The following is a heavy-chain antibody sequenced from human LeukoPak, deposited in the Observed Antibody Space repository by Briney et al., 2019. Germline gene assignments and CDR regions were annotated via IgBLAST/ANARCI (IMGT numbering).Heavy chain of an antibody. CDR1: GFTFSRNT. J-gene: IGHJ4*02. Sequence: GGSLRLSCAASGFTFSRNTMNWVRQAPGKGLEWVSCVSTTSHYIYYADSVKGRFTISRDNTRNSLYLQMNSLRAEDTAVYYCARSKDYGDYVFDYWGQGTLVTVSS. CDR3: ARSKDYGDYVFDY. V-gene: IGHV3-21*01. D-gene: IGHD4-17*01. CDR2: VSTTSHYI.